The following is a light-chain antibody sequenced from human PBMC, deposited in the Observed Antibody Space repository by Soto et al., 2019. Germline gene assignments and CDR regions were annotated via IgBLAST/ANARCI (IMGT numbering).Light chain of an antibody. CDR2: DVN. J-gene: IGLJ2*01. V-gene: IGLV2-14*03. Sequence: QSALTQPASVSGSPGQSITISCTGTSSDVGGSNYVSWYQQHSGKAPKLIIYDVNNRPSGISNRFSGSKSGNTASLTISGLQAEDEADYYCSSYISGSTLVFGGGTKLTVL. CDR1: SSDVGGSNY. CDR3: SSYISGSTLV.